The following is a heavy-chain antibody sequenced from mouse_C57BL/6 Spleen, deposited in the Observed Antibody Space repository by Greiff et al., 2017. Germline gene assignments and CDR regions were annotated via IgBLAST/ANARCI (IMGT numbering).Heavy chain of an antibody. CDR2: IYPGDGDT. J-gene: IGHJ3*01. CDR1: GYAFSSYW. CDR3: ARWNDYDDGH. V-gene: IGHV1-80*01. Sequence: VKLMESGAELVKPGASVKISCKASGYAFSSYWMNWVKQRPGKGLEWIGQIYPGDGDTNYNGKFKGKATLTADKSSSTAYMQLSSLTSEDSAVYFCARWNDYDDGHWGQGTLVTVSA. D-gene: IGHD2-4*01.